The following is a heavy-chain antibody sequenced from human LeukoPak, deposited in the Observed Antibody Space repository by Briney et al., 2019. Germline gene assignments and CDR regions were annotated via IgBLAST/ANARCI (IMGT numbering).Heavy chain of an antibody. CDR2: IYTSGST. V-gene: IGHV4-4*07. CDR3: ARGSLLWFGELRLDAFDI. CDR1: GGSISSYY. J-gene: IGHJ3*02. Sequence: SETLSLTCTVSGGSISSYYWSWIRQPAGKGLEWIARIYTSGSTNYNPSLKSRVTMSVDTSKNQFSLKLSSVTAADTAVYYCARGSLLWFGELRLDAFDIWGQGTMVTVSS. D-gene: IGHD3-10*01.